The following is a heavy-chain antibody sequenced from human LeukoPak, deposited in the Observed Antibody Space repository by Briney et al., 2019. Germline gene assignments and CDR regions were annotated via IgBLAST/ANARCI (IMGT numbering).Heavy chain of an antibody. D-gene: IGHD6-19*01. Sequence: GGSLRLSCAASGFTFSSYAMSWVRQAPGKGLEWVSAISGSGGSTYYADSVRGRFTISRDNSKNTLSLQMNSLRAEDTAIFYCAKTLRPRIAVAGMEFDFWGQGTLVTVSS. J-gene: IGHJ4*02. V-gene: IGHV3-23*01. CDR1: GFTFSSYA. CDR3: AKTLRPRIAVAGMEFDF. CDR2: ISGSGGST.